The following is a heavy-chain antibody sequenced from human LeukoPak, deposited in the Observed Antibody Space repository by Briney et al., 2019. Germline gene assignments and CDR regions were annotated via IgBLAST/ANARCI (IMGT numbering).Heavy chain of an antibody. CDR1: GFTISISA. CDR2: ISYDGSNK. Sequence: GGSLRLSCAASGFTISISAMHWVRQAPGKGLEWVAVISYDGSNKYYADSVKGRFTISRDNSKNTLYLQMNSLRAEDTAVYYCASERDWGQGTLVTVAS. CDR3: ASERD. V-gene: IGHV3-30-3*01. J-gene: IGHJ4*02.